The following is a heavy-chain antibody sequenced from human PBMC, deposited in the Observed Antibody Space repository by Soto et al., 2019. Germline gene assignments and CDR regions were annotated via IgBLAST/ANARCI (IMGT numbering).Heavy chain of an antibody. CDR2: IIPILGIA. CDR3: ARAPLWFGELLHRGGWFDP. V-gene: IGHV1-69*02. D-gene: IGHD3-10*01. CDR1: GGTFSSYT. J-gene: IGHJ5*02. Sequence: QVQLVQSGAEVKKPGSSVKVSCKASGGTFSSYTISWVRQAPGQGLEWMGRIIPILGIANYAQKFQGRVTITADKSTSTAYMELSSLRSEDTAVYYCARAPLWFGELLHRGGWFDPWGQGTLVTVSS.